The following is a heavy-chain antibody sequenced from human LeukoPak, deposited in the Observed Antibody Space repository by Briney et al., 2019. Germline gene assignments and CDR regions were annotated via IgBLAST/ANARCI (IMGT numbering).Heavy chain of an antibody. J-gene: IGHJ4*02. D-gene: IGHD3/OR15-3a*01. V-gene: IGHV3-13*01. Sequence: AGGSLRLSCAAAGFTLSTYDMHWARQVTGKCLEWVSVIGTAGDTYYAGSVQGRFTISRENAKNSLYLQMNSLRAGDTAVYYCARGTGTYFDYWGQGTLVIVSS. CDR1: GFTLSTYD. CDR3: ARGTGTYFDY. CDR2: IGTAGDT.